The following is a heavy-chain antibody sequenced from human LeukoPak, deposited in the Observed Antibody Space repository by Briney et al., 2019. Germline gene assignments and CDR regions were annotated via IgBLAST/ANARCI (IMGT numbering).Heavy chain of an antibody. V-gene: IGHV1-69*05. D-gene: IGHD2-2*01. Sequence: ASVKVSCKASGGTFSSYAISWVRQAPGQGLEWMGRIIPIFGTADYAQKFQGRVTITTDESTSTAYMELSSLRSEDTAVYYCARYLGYCSSTSCYGPWFDPWGQGTLVTVSS. CDR2: IIPIFGTA. J-gene: IGHJ5*02. CDR3: ARYLGYCSSTSCYGPWFDP. CDR1: GGTFSSYA.